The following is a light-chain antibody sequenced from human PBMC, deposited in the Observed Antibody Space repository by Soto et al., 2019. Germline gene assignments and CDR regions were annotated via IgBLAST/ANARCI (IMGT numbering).Light chain of an antibody. J-gene: IGLJ2*01. V-gene: IGLV3-21*04. CDR1: NIGSKG. CDR3: QVWDSGSAHVV. CDR2: SDT. Sequence: SYELTQPPSVSVAPGKTASISCGGNNIGSKGVHWYQQKPGQAPVLVIYSDTDLPPVISERFSGFNSENLATLTISRVEAGNEAGSYGQVWDSGSAHVVFGGGTQLTVL.